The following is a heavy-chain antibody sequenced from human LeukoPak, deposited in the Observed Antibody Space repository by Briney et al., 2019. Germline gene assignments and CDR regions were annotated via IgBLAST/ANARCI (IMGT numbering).Heavy chain of an antibody. D-gene: IGHD5-18*01. CDR1: GFTFSSYG. V-gene: IGHV3-33*01. CDR2: IWYDGSNK. J-gene: IGHJ6*02. Sequence: GGSLRLSCAASGFTFSSYGMHWVRQAPGKGLEWVAVIWYDGSNKYYADSVKGRFTISRDNSKNTLYLQMNSLRAEDTAVYYCARVPLQPIYYYYGMDVWGQGTTVTVSS. CDR3: ARVPLQPIYYYYGMDV.